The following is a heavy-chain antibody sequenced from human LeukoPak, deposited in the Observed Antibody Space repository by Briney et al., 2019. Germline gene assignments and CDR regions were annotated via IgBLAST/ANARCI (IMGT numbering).Heavy chain of an antibody. J-gene: IGHJ6*02. CDR3: AREDRVADYYYGMDV. CDR2: ISSSSSYI. V-gene: IGHV3-21*01. CDR1: GFTFSSYS. Sequence: PGGSLRLSCAASGFTFSSYSMNWVRQAPGKGLEWVSSISSSSSYIYYADSVKARFTSSRDNAKNSLYLQMNSLRAEDTAVYYCAREDRVADYYYGMDVWGQGTTVTVSS.